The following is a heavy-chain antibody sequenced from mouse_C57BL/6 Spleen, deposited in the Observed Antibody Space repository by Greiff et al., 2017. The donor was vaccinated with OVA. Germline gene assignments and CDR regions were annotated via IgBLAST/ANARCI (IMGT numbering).Heavy chain of an antibody. V-gene: IGHV5-4*01. CDR1: GFTFSSYA. D-gene: IGHD2-3*01. Sequence: EVQRVESGGGLVKPGGSLKLSCAASGFTFSSYAMSWVRQTPEKRLEWVATISDGGSYTYYPDNVKGRFTISRDNAKNNLYLQMSHLKSEDTAMYYCARDIGWLLRYFDYWGQGTTLTVSS. CDR2: ISDGGSYT. J-gene: IGHJ2*01. CDR3: ARDIGWLLRYFDY.